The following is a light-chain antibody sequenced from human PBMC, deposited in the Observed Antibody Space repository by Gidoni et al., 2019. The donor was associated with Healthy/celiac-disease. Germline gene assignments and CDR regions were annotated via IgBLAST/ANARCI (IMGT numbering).Light chain of an antibody. CDR2: DGS. Sequence: EIVLTQSPATLSLSPGERATLSCKSSQSVSSYLDWYQEKPRQPPRLLIYDGSNRSTGIPARLSGSGAGTDVTLTISSLEPEDFVVYYCQQRSNWPRFTFGPXTKVDIK. J-gene: IGKJ3*01. V-gene: IGKV3-11*01. CDR3: QQRSNWPRFT. CDR1: QSVSSY.